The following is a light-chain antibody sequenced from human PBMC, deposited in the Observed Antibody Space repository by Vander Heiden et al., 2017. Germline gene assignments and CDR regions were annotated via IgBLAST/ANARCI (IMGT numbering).Light chain of an antibody. CDR3: QQYYSYPRT. CDR1: QGISSY. J-gene: IGKJ1*01. Sequence: AIRMTQSPSSFSASTGDRVTITCRASQGISSYLAWYQQKPGKAPKLLIYAASTVQSGVPSRLRGSGSGTDFTLTISCLQSEDFATYYWQQYYSYPRTFGKGTKVEIK. V-gene: IGKV1-8*01. CDR2: AAS.